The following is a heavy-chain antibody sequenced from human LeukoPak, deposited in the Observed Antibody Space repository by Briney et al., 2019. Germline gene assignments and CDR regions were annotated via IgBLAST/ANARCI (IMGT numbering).Heavy chain of an antibody. D-gene: IGHD5-18*01. J-gene: IGHJ4*02. CDR3: ARQGYSYGSTSYYFDY. Sequence: SETLSLTCTVSGGSISSSSYYWGWIRQPPGKGLEWIGSIYYSGSTYYNPSLKSRVTISVDTSKNQFSLKLSSVTAADTAVYYCARQGYSYGSTSYYFDYWGQGTLVTVSS. V-gene: IGHV4-39*01. CDR1: GGSISSSSYY. CDR2: IYYSGST.